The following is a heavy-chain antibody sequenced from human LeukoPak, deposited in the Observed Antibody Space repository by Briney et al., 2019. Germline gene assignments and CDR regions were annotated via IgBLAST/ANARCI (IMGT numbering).Heavy chain of an antibody. D-gene: IGHD1-14*01. CDR1: GGSFSGYY. Sequence: PSESLSLTCGASGGSFSGYYWHWIRQPPGKGLEWIGYIYYSGSTYYNPSLKSRVTISVDTSKNQFSLKLSSVTAADTAVYYCARSIPNNWNHDLFDYWGQGTLVTVSS. CDR3: ARSIPNNWNHDLFDY. J-gene: IGHJ4*02. CDR2: IYYSGST. V-gene: IGHV4-30-4*01.